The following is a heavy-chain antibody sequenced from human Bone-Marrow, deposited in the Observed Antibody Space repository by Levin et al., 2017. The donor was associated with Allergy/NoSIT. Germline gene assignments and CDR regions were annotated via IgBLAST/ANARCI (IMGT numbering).Heavy chain of an antibody. J-gene: IGHJ4*02. V-gene: IGHV3-23*01. D-gene: IGHD6-13*01. CDR2: IRPNSERT. CDR1: GFTFGNHA. Sequence: GGSLRLSCAASGFTFGNHAMTWVRHAPGKGLEWVSTIRPNSERTYFADSVKGRFTVSRDDSMNMMYLQMNSLRVDAAAVSYCASEQGASGWYTVDFWGQGTLVTVSS. CDR3: ASEQGASGWYTVDF.